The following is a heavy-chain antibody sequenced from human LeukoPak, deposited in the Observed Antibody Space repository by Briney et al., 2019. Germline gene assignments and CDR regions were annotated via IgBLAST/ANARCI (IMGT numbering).Heavy chain of an antibody. V-gene: IGHV3-23*01. J-gene: IGHJ6*03. CDR3: AKDQRIAARGYYYYYMDV. D-gene: IGHD6-6*01. Sequence: TGGSLRLSCVASGFTFSNYAMSWVRQAPGKGLEWVSGISGSGGSTYYTDSVKGRFTISRDNSKNTLYLQMNSLRAEDTAVYYCAKDQRIAARGYYYYYMDVWGKGTTVTVSS. CDR1: GFTFSNYA. CDR2: ISGSGGST.